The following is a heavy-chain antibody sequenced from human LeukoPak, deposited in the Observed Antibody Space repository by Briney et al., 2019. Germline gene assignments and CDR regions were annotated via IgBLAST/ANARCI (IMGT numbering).Heavy chain of an antibody. CDR1: GFTFSSYA. V-gene: IGHV3-23*01. Sequence: GGSLRLSCAASGFTFSSYAMSWVRQAPGKGLEWVSAISGSPGSTYYADSVKGRFTISRDNSKNTLYLQMNSLRTDDTAVYFCAKDDTKLNYYDSSGFLPDYWGQGTLVTVSS. CDR3: AKDDTKLNYYDSSGFLPDY. J-gene: IGHJ4*02. CDR2: ISGSPGST. D-gene: IGHD3-22*01.